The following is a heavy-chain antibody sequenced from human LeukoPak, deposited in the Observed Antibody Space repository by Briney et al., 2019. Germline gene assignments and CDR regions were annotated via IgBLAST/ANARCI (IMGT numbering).Heavy chain of an antibody. D-gene: IGHD2-15*01. CDR2: ISSSSTI. CDR3: ARARASGRSGFDY. Sequence: GGSLRLSCAASGFTFSSYAMNWVRQAPGKGLEWVSYISSSSTIYYADSVKGRFTISRDNARNSLYLQMNSLRDEDTAVYYCARARASGRSGFDYWGQGTLVTVSS. J-gene: IGHJ4*02. CDR1: GFTFSSYA. V-gene: IGHV3-48*02.